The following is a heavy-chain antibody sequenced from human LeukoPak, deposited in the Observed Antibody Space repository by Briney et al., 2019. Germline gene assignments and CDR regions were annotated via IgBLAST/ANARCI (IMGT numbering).Heavy chain of an antibody. D-gene: IGHD6-13*01. J-gene: IGHJ4*02. CDR1: GFTFSSYA. CDR3: AKTRPLDSSSWSHGDY. Sequence: GGSLRLSCAASGFTFSSYAMSWVCQAPGKGLEWVSAISGSGDSTYYGDSVEGRFTISRDNSKNTLYLQMNSLRAEDTAVYYCAKTRPLDSSSWSHGDYWGQGTLVTVSS. CDR2: ISGSGDST. V-gene: IGHV3-23*01.